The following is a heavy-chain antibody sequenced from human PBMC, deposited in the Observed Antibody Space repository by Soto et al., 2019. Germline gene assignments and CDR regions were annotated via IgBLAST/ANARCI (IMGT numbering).Heavy chain of an antibody. V-gene: IGHV1-18*04. Sequence: GASVKVSCKASGYTFTSYGISWVRQAPGQGLEWMGWISAYNGNTNYAQKLQGRVTMTTDTSTSTAYMELRSLRSDDTAVYYCARHGSKSIVGAPFRPPDYWGQGTLVTVSS. CDR2: ISAYNGNT. CDR1: GYTFTSYG. D-gene: IGHD1-26*01. CDR3: ARHGSKSIVGAPFRPPDY. J-gene: IGHJ4*02.